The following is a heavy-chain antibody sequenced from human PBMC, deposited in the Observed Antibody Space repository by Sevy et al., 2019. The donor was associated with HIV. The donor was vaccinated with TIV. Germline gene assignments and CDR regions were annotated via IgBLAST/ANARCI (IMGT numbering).Heavy chain of an antibody. CDR3: ARGAYYHDSSGYYAQYYFDY. D-gene: IGHD3-22*01. CDR2: ISSSGSTI. CDR1: GFTFSDYY. J-gene: IGHJ4*02. Sequence: GGSLRLSCAASGFTFSDYYMSWIRQAPGKGLEWVSHISSSGSTIYYADSVKGRFTISRDNAKNSLYLQMNSLRAEDTALYYCARGAYYHDSSGYYAQYYFDYWGQGTLVTVSS. V-gene: IGHV3-11*01.